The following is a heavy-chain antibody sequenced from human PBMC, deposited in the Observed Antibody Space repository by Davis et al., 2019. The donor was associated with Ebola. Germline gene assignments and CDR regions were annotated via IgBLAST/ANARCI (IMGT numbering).Heavy chain of an antibody. Sequence: MPSETLSLTCAVYGGSFSGYYWSWTRQPPGKGLEWIGEINHSGSTNYNPSLKSRVTISVDTSKNQFSLKLSSVTAADTAVYYCARRRRPGYDFWSGYYSAFDIWGQGTMVTVSS. CDR2: INHSGST. D-gene: IGHD3-3*01. CDR3: ARRRRPGYDFWSGYYSAFDI. CDR1: GGSFSGYY. V-gene: IGHV4-34*01. J-gene: IGHJ3*02.